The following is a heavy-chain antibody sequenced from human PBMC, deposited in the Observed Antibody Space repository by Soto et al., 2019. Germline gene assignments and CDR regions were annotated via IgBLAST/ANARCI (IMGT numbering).Heavy chain of an antibody. CDR3: TTDRLVLGWFDP. CDR1: GFTFSNAW. J-gene: IGHJ5*02. V-gene: IGHV3-15*01. Sequence: GGSLRLSCAASGFTFSNAWMSWVRQAPGKGLEWVGRIKSKTDGGTTDYAAPVKGRFTISRDDSKNTLYLQMNSLKTEDTAVYYCTTDRLVLGWFDPWGQGTLVTVSS. D-gene: IGHD6-6*01. CDR2: IKSKTDGGTT.